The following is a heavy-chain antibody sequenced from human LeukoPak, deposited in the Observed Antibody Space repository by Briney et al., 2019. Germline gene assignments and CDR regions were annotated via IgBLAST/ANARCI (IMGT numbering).Heavy chain of an antibody. CDR1: GFTFSSYT. J-gene: IGHJ4*02. CDR3: ARVFYSSGWYGNFDY. Sequence: TGGSLRLSCAASGFTFSSYTMNWVRQAPGKGLEWVSSISSSSYYIYYADSVKGRFTISRDNAKNSLYLQMNSLRAEDTAVYYCARVFYSSGWYGNFDYWGQGTLVTVSS. D-gene: IGHD6-19*01. V-gene: IGHV3-21*01. CDR2: ISSSSYYI.